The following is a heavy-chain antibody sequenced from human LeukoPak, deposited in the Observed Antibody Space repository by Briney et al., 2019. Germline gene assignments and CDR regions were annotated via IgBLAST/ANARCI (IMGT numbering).Heavy chain of an antibody. J-gene: IGHJ6*02. Sequence: GGSLRLSCAASGFTFSSNYMSWVRQAPGKGLEWVSVIYSGGSTYYADSVKGRFTISRDNSKNTLYLQMNSLRAEDTAVYYCASREGSSWYGYYYYYGMDVWGQGTTVTVSS. CDR1: GFTFSSNY. D-gene: IGHD6-13*01. CDR2: IYSGGST. CDR3: ASREGSSWYGYYYYYGMDV. V-gene: IGHV3-53*01.